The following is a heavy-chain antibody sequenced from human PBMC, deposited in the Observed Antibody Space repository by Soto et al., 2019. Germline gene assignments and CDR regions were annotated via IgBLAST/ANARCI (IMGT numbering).Heavy chain of an antibody. CDR1: GYSFTNYW. Sequence: PGESLKISCKGSGYSFTNYWIGWVRQMPGKGLEWMGIIYPGDSDTRYSPSFQGQVTISADKSISTAYLQWSSLKASDTAMYYCARRATANTNWFDPWGQGTLVTVSS. CDR2: IYPGDSDT. J-gene: IGHJ5*02. D-gene: IGHD4-4*01. CDR3: ARRATANTNWFDP. V-gene: IGHV5-51*01.